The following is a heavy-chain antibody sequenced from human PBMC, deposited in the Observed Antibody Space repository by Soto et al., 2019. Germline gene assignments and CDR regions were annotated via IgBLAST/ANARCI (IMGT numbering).Heavy chain of an antibody. CDR1: GFIFSNYA. J-gene: IGHJ4*02. V-gene: IGHV3-33*01. CDR3: ARGTGSGSFLIDY. D-gene: IGHD3-10*01. CDR2: IWSDGSYE. Sequence: QVQLVGSGGGVVQPGRSLRLSCAASGFIFSNYAMHWVRLAPGQGLEWVALIWSDGSYENYAESVKGRFTISRDNSKNTLFLQVNGLRVDDTAVYFCARGTGSGSFLIDYWGQGTLVTVSS.